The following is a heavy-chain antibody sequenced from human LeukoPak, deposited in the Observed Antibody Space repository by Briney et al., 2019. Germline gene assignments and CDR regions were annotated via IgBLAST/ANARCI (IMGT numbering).Heavy chain of an antibody. V-gene: IGHV3-9*01. Sequence: GRSLRLFCAASGFTFDDYAMHWIRQAPGEGVDWVYEISCNSGRIGYADSVKGRFTISRDNAKNSLYLQMNSLRAEDTALYYCAKAAGRNNWNDDSAFDIWGQGTMVTVSS. D-gene: IGHD1-1*01. CDR1: GFTFDDYA. J-gene: IGHJ3*02. CDR3: AKAAGRNNWNDDSAFDI. CDR2: ISCNSGRI.